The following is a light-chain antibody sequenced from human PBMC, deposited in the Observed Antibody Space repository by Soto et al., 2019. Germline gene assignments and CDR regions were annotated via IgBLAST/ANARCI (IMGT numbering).Light chain of an antibody. Sequence: EISLSQSPATLTLSPWERATHSCRASQSLSKSLVWYQQKPGQAPRLLIDGASNRATGIPARFSGSGSGTDFTLTISSLEPEDFAVYFCQQRSSWPLTFGGGTKVDIK. CDR3: QQRSSWPLT. CDR1: QSLSKS. CDR2: GAS. V-gene: IGKV3-11*01. J-gene: IGKJ4*02.